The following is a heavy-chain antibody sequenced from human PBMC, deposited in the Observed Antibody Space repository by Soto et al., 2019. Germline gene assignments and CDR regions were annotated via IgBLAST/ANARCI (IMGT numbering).Heavy chain of an antibody. Sequence: SVKVSCKASGGTFSSYAISWVRQAPGQGLEWMGGIIPIFGTANYAQKFQGRVTITADESTSTAYMELSSLRSEDTAVYYCARDLHYYDSSGYSYNWFDPWGQGTLVTVSS. J-gene: IGHJ5*02. CDR1: GGTFSSYA. CDR2: IIPIFGTA. D-gene: IGHD3-22*01. CDR3: ARDLHYYDSSGYSYNWFDP. V-gene: IGHV1-69*13.